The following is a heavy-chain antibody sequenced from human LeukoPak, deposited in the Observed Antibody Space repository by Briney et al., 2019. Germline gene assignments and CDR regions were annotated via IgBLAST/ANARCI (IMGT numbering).Heavy chain of an antibody. CDR3: AREGAGTDKGGMDV. D-gene: IGHD1/OR15-1a*01. CDR1: GGSISSGDYY. J-gene: IGHJ6*04. CDR2: IYYSGST. Sequence: SETLSLTCTVSGGSISSGDYYWSWIRQPPGKGLEWIGYIYYSGSTYYSPSLKSRVTISVDTSKNQFSLKLSSVTAADTAVYYCAREGAGTDKGGMDVWGKGTTVTVSS. V-gene: IGHV4-30-4*01.